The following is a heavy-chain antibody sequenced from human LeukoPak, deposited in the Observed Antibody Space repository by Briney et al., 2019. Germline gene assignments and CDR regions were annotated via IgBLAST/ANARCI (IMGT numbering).Heavy chain of an antibody. CDR3: ARVIGDSSGYYYVSDY. D-gene: IGHD3-22*01. Sequence: PGGSLRLSCGASGFTFSSYGMHWVRQAPGKGLEWVAVISYDGSNKYYADSVKGRFTISRDNSKNTLYLQMNGLRPEDTAVYYCARVIGDSSGYYYVSDYWGQGTLVTVSS. V-gene: IGHV3-30*03. CDR2: ISYDGSNK. J-gene: IGHJ4*02. CDR1: GFTFSSYG.